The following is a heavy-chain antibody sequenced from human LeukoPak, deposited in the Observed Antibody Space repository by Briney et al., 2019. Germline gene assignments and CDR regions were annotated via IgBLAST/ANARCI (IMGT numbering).Heavy chain of an antibody. J-gene: IGHJ1*01. CDR1: GFSFSNFA. CDR3: AKTASGNYYNPETEYFQH. D-gene: IGHD3-10*01. Sequence: ERSLRLSCATSGFSFSNFAMHWVRQAPGKGLEGVAVIWDDENDTDYVDTVKGRFTITRDNSKNTLFLQMTSLRAADTAVYYCAKTASGNYYNPETEYFQHWGQGTLVTVSS. CDR2: IWDDENDT. V-gene: IGHV3-33*06.